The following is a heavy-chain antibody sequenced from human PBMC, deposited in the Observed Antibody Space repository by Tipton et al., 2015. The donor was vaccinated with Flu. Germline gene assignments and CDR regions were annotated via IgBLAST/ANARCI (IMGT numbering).Heavy chain of an antibody. V-gene: IGHV4-38-2*02. CDR3: ARGDGYNFDY. J-gene: IGHJ4*02. Sequence: PGLVKPSETLSLTCTVSGYSISSGFYWGWIRQPPGKGLEWIGNIYHSGSTFYNPSLKSRVTISVDTSKNQSSLKLSSVTAADTAVYYCARGDGYNFDYWGQGTLVTVSS. CDR1: GYSISSGFY. D-gene: IGHD5-24*01. CDR2: IYHSGST.